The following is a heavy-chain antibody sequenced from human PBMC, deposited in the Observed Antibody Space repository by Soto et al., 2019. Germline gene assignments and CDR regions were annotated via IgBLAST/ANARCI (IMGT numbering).Heavy chain of an antibody. CDR2: MYDSGNT. CDR3: ARGPRQLGGSYYYGMDA. J-gene: IGHJ6*02. D-gene: IGHD1-1*01. CDR1: GASISSGGFY. Sequence: QVQLQESGPGLVKPSQTLSLICSVSGASISSGGFYWTWIRQNPGKGLEWIGFMYDSGNTYYNASLKSRLTISRDTSKNQFSLKLTSVTAADTAVYYCARGPRQLGGSYYYGMDAWGQGSTVTVSS. V-gene: IGHV4-31*03.